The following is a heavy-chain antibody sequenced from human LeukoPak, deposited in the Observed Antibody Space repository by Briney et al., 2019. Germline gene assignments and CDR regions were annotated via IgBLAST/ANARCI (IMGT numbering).Heavy chain of an antibody. D-gene: IGHD3-22*01. CDR2: INHSGST. CDR3: ARYDSSGYYYFDY. Sequence: GSLRLSCAASGFTFSSYAMSWIRQPPGKGLEWIGEINHSGSTNYNPSLKSRVTISVDTSKNQFSLKLSSVTAADTAVYYCARYDSSGYYYFDYWGQGTLVTVSS. J-gene: IGHJ4*02. V-gene: IGHV4-34*01. CDR1: GFTFSSYA.